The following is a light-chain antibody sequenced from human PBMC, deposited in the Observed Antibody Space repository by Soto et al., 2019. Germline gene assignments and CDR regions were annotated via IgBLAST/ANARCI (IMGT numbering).Light chain of an antibody. V-gene: IGLV1-47*01. Sequence: QSVLTQAPSTSGTPGQRVTISCSGRSSNMGTNYVYWYQQLPGTAPQLLIYRNNQRPSGVPDRFSASKSGTSASLAISGLRSEDEAHYYCAAWDDSLNGVLFGGGTKLTVL. CDR1: SSNMGTNY. J-gene: IGLJ2*01. CDR2: RNN. CDR3: AAWDDSLNGVL.